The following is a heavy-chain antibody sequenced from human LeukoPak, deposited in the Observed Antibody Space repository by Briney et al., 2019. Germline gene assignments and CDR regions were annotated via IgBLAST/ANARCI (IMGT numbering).Heavy chain of an antibody. CDR2: ISYDGSNK. Sequence: GGSLRLSCATSGFTFSSHGMHWVRQAPGKGLEWVAVISYDGSNKYYADSVKGRFTISRDNSKNTLYLQMNSLRAEDTAVYYCARDREYCDTDDAFDIWGQGTMVTVSS. CDR3: ARDREYCDTDDAFDI. CDR1: GFTFSSHG. D-gene: IGHD2/OR15-2a*01. J-gene: IGHJ3*02. V-gene: IGHV3-30*19.